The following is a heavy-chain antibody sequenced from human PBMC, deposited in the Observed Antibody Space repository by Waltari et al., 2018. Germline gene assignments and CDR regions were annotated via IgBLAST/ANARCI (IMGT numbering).Heavy chain of an antibody. J-gene: IGHJ4*02. Sequence: QLQLQESGPGLVKPSETLSLTCTVSGGSIRSSSYYWGWIRQPPGKGLEWIGSIYYSGSTYYNPSLKSRVTISVDTSKNQFSLKLSSVTAADTAVYYCARGDGYNSPPSLWGQGTLVTVSS. V-gene: IGHV4-39*07. CDR3: ARGDGYNSPPSL. CDR2: IYYSGST. D-gene: IGHD5-12*01. CDR1: GGSIRSSSYY.